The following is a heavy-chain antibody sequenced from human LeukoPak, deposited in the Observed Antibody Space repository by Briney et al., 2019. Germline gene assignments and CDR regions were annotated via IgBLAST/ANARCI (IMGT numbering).Heavy chain of an antibody. CDR3: AKDYGYSNSWYDY. D-gene: IGHD6-13*01. V-gene: IGHV3-9*01. Sequence: PGRSLRLSCEASGFTFDDYGMHWVRQAPGKGLEWVSTISWNSASVGYVDSVKGRFTISRDNAKKTLYLQMNSLRPEDTALYYCAKDYGYSNSWYDYWGQGTLVTVSS. CDR2: ISWNSASV. CDR1: GFTFDDYG. J-gene: IGHJ4*02.